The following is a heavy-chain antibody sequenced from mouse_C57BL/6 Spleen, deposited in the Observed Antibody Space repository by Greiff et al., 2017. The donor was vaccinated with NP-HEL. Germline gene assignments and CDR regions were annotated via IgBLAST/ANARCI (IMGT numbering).Heavy chain of an antibody. CDR1: GFTFSSYG. J-gene: IGHJ3*01. D-gene: IGHD4-1*01. CDR2: ISSGGSYT. V-gene: IGHV5-6*02. Sequence: DVMLVESGGDLVKPGGSLKLSCAASGFTFSSYGMSWVRQTPDKRLEWVATISSGGSYTYYPDSVKGRFTISRDNAKNTLYLQMSSLKSEDTAMYYCARHGLGRDWFAYWGQGTLVTVSA. CDR3: ARHGLGRDWFAY.